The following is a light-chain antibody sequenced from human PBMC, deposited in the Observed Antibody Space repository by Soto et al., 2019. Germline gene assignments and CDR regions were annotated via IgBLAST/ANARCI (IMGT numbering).Light chain of an antibody. Sequence: EIVMTQSPASLFLSPGESVTLSCRASQSVASNLAWYQQKPGQAPSLLISGTSTRATGVPARFSGSGSGTDFTLTISSLQAADFAVYHCQHYNNWPITFCQGTRLEIK. CDR1: QSVASN. CDR3: QHYNNWPIT. V-gene: IGKV3-15*01. J-gene: IGKJ5*01. CDR2: GTS.